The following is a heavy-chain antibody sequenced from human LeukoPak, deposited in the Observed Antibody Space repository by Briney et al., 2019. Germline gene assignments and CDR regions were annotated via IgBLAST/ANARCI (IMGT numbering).Heavy chain of an antibody. Sequence: SETLSLTCAVSGYSISSGYYWDWIRQPPGKGLEWIGSIYYSGSTNYNPSLKSRVTISVDTSKNQFSLKLSSVTAADTAVYYCARRTILTGSDYWGQGTLVTVSS. CDR1: GYSISSGYY. D-gene: IGHD3-9*01. CDR3: ARRTILTGSDY. J-gene: IGHJ4*02. CDR2: IYYSGST. V-gene: IGHV4-38-2*01.